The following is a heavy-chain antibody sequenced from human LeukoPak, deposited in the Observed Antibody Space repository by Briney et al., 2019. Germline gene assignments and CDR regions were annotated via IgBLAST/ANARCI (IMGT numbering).Heavy chain of an antibody. CDR2: INSNSGNT. J-gene: IGHJ4*02. CDR1: GFTFSSYW. D-gene: IGHD5-18*01. CDR3: AKGGYSYGYFDY. Sequence: GGSLRLSCAASGFTFSSYWMSWVRQAPGKGLEWVSVINSNSGNTFYADSVKGRFTISRDNSKNTLYLQMNSLRAEDTAVYYCAKGGYSYGYFDYWGQGILVTVSS. V-gene: IGHV3-23*01.